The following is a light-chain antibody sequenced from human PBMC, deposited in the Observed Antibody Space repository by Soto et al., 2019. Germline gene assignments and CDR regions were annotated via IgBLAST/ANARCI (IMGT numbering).Light chain of an antibody. V-gene: IGKV4-1*01. CDR2: WAS. J-gene: IGKJ5*01. Sequence: DIVMTQSPDSLAVSLGERATINCKSSQNVLYYANNKNYLAWYQQKPGQPPRLLINWASTRESGVPDRFSGSGSGTDFTLTISRLEPEDFAVYYCQQYGSSLFTFGQGTRLEIK. CDR3: QQYGSSLFT. CDR1: QNVLYYANNKNY.